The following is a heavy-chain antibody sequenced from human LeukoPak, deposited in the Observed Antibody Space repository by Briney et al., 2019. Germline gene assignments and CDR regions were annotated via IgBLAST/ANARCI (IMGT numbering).Heavy chain of an antibody. CDR1: GGSFIGYD. D-gene: IGHD6-6*01. J-gene: IGHJ5*02. CDR2: ISHSGGT. CDR3: ASLARGGNWFDP. Sequence: SETLSLTCAVYGGSFIGYDWTWIRQPPGKGLEWIGEISHSGGTNYNPSLKSRVTISVDTPKNQFSLKLSSVTAADTAVYYCASLARGGNWFDPWGQGTLVTVSS. V-gene: IGHV4-34*01.